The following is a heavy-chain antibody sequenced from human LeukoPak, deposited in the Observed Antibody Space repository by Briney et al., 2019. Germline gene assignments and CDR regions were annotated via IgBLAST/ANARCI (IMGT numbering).Heavy chain of an antibody. J-gene: IGHJ1*01. Sequence: GESLKISCKGSGYSFTSYWIGWVRQMPGKGLEWMGIIYPGDSDTRYSPSFQGQVTISADKSISTAYLQWGSLKASDTAMYYCARSSNYYDSSGYPAEYFQHWGQGTLVTVSS. CDR2: IYPGDSDT. CDR3: ARSSNYYDSSGYPAEYFQH. V-gene: IGHV5-51*01. CDR1: GYSFTSYW. D-gene: IGHD3-22*01.